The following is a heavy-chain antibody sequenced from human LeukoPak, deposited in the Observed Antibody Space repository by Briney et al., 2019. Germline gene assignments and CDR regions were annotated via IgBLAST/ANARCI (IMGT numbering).Heavy chain of an antibody. CDR1: GFTFSNYG. J-gene: IGHJ5*02. V-gene: IGHV4-4*02. CDR2: IYHSGST. CDR3: AREASTSSGSYL. D-gene: IGHD1-26*01. Sequence: GSLRLSCEASGFTFSNYGMHWVRQPPGKGLEWIGEIYHSGSTNYNPSLKSRVTISVDKSKNQFSLKLSSVTAANMAVYYCAREASTSSGSYLWGQGTLVTVSS.